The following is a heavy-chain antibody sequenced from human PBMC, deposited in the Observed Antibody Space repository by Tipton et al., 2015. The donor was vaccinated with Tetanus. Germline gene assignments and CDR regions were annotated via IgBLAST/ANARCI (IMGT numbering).Heavy chain of an antibody. J-gene: IGHJ4*01. CDR1: GASISSIYS. D-gene: IGHD2-2*01. CDR3: ARVACSSTSCYSHYFDY. CDR2: VFRSGSA. V-gene: IGHV4-30-2*01. Sequence: TLSLTCAVSGASISSIYSWSWIRQPPGKGLEWIGYVFRSGSADYNPSLKSRVNISLDRSENQISLMLTSVTAADTAVYYCARVACSSTSCYSHYFDYWGRGTLVTVSS.